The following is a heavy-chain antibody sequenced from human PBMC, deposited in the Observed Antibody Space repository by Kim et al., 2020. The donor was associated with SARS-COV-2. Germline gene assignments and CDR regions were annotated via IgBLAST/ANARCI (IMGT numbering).Heavy chain of an antibody. Sequence: GGSLRLSCAASGFTFISYAMNWVRQAPGKGLKWVSPINSNGAASSYTDSVKGRFTISRDKAKKTLYMQMNYLRAEDTAVYYCAKDHPYYGSYYHYCCQRT. D-gene: IGHD3-22*01. CDR3: AKDHPYYGSYYHY. CDR2: INSNGAAS. V-gene: IGHV3-74*01. J-gene: IGHJ4*02. CDR1: GFTFISYA.